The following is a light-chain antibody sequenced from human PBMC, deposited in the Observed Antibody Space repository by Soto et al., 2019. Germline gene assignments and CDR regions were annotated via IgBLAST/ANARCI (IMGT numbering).Light chain of an antibody. CDR3: QQYNNWPWT. V-gene: IGKV3-15*01. CDR2: DAS. Sequence: IVFTHSPSTLSLSPGEKATLSFGASQSVSSSYLAWYQQKPGQGPRLPIYDASTRATGIAARISGSGSGTEFTLTISSLQSEDFAIYYCQQYNNWPWTFGQGTKVDI. J-gene: IGKJ1*01. CDR1: QSVSSSY.